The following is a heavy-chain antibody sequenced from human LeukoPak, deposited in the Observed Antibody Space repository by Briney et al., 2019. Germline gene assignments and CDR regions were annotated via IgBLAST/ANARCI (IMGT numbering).Heavy chain of an antibody. Sequence: GGSLRLSCAASGFTFSSHGKNWVRQAPGKGLEWVSGISGSADNTYLADSVKGRFTISRDNSKNTLYLQMNSLRADDTAVYYCARDSGWIQFGVWGQGTTVTVSS. V-gene: IGHV3-23*01. J-gene: IGHJ6*02. D-gene: IGHD5-18*01. CDR2: ISGSADNT. CDR1: GFTFSSHG. CDR3: ARDSGWIQFGV.